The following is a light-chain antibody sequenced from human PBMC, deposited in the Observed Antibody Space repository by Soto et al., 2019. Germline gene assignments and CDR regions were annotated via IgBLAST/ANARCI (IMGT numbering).Light chain of an antibody. V-gene: IGKV3-20*01. CDR1: QCVSSSY. CDR3: QQYGTLPFT. CDR2: GAS. Sequence: EIVLTQSPGTLSLSPGERATLSCRATQCVSSSYLAWYQQKPGQAPRPLIYGASNRATGIPDRFSGSGSGTDFTLTISRLEPEDFAVYYCQQYGTLPFTFGPGTKVDIK. J-gene: IGKJ3*01.